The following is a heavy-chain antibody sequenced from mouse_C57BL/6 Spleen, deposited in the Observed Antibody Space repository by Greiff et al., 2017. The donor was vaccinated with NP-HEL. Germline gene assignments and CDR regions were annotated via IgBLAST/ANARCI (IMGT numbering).Heavy chain of an antibody. J-gene: IGHJ3*01. D-gene: IGHD2-5*01. CDR3: ARGSNYETWFAY. CDR2: IDPEDGET. Sequence: VQLQQSGAELVKPGASVKLSCTASGFNITDYYMHWVKQRTEQGLEWIGRIDPEDGETKYAPKFQGKATITADTSSNTAYLQLSSLTSEDTAVYYCARGSNYETWFAYWGQGTLVTVSA. CDR1: GFNITDYY. V-gene: IGHV14-2*01.